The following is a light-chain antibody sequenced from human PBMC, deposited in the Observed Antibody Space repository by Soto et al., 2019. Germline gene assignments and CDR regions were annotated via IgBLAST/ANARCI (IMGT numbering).Light chain of an antibody. Sequence: DIQMTQSPSSLSASVGDRVTISCRASQGISTYLNWYQQKPGKAPNLLIYAASSLQSGVPSRFSGSGSGTDFTLTISSLQPEDFATYYCQQSYSLPRTFGQGTKVEIK. CDR2: AAS. V-gene: IGKV1-39*01. J-gene: IGKJ1*01. CDR3: QQSYSLPRT. CDR1: QGISTY.